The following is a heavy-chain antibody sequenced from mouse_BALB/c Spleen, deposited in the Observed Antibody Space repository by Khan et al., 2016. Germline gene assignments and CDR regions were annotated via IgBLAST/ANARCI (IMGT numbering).Heavy chain of an antibody. J-gene: IGHJ1*01. Sequence: EVKLLESGGGLVQPGGSLKLSCAASGFAFSRYWMSWVRQAPGKGLEWIGEINPDSSTINYTPSLKDKFIISRDKAKNTLYLQMSKVRSEDTALYCCASTFWYFDVWGAGTTVTVSS. CDR2: INPDSSTI. V-gene: IGHV4-1*02. CDR1: GFAFSRYW. CDR3: ASTFWYFDV.